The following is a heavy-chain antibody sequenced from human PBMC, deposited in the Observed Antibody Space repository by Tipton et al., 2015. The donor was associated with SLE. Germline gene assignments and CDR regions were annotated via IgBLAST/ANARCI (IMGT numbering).Heavy chain of an antibody. V-gene: IGHV4-4*09. D-gene: IGHD6-19*01. CDR2: IIFSGST. J-gene: IGHJ4*02. CDR1: GDSVTSYY. Sequence: TLSLTCTVSGDSVTSYYWSWIRQPPGKGLEWIGYIIFSGSTTYNPSLKSRVTISLDTSKNQFSLNLSSVTAADTAVYYCARAGAVAVYYFDHWGQGTLVTVSS. CDR3: ARAGAVAVYYFDH.